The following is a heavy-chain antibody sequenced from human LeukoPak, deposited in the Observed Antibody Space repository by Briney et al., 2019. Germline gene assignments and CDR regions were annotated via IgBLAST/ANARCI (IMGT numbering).Heavy chain of an antibody. CDR3: ARSPYYYDSSGYYLV. D-gene: IGHD3-22*01. CDR1: GGTFSSYA. CDR2: IIPILGIA. J-gene: IGHJ4*02. V-gene: IGHV1-69*04. Sequence: SVKVSCKASGGTFSSYAISWVRQAPEQGLEWMGRIIPILGIANYAQKFQGRVTITADKSTSTAYMELSSLRSEDTAVYYCARSPYYYDSSGYYLVWGQGTLVTVSS.